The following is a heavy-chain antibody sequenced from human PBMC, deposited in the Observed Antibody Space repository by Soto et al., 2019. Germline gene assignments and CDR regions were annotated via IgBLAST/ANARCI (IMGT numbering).Heavy chain of an antibody. D-gene: IGHD3-3*01. CDR1: GYTFTDSH. CDR2: INPDTGDR. V-gene: IGHV1-2*02. CDR3: ARAYDLACDS. J-gene: IGHJ4*02. Sequence: ASVKVSCKASGYTFTDSHIHWVRQAPGQGLEWMGWINPDTGDRNYAQRFQGRLTLTRDTSITTAYMALTRLTSDDTAVYFCARAYDLACDSWGQGTLVTVSS.